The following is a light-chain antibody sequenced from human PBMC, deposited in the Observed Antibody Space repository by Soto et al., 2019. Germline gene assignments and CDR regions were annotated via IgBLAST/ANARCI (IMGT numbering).Light chain of an antibody. Sequence: QSALTQPRSVSGSPGQSVTISCTGTSSDVGGYNYVSWYQQHPGKAPKLMIYDVSKRPSGVPDRFSGSKSGNTASLTISGLQAEDEADYYCCSYAGSYTFVFGGVTQLTVL. CDR3: CSYAGSYTFV. J-gene: IGLJ2*01. V-gene: IGLV2-11*01. CDR2: DVS. CDR1: SSDVGGYNY.